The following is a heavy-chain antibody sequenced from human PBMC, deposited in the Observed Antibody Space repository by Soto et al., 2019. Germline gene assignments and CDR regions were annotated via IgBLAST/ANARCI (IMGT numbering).Heavy chain of an antibody. D-gene: IGHD2-15*01. V-gene: IGHV3-48*03. Sequence: PGGSLRLSCAASGFTFSSYEMNWVRQSTGKGLEWVACINTGGNTIYYAASVKGRFTISRDNAKNSLYLQMDSRRAEDTAIYFCARDCIVRGFDPWGQGTLVTVCS. J-gene: IGHJ5*02. CDR2: INTGGNTI. CDR3: ARDCIVRGFDP. CDR1: GFTFSSYE.